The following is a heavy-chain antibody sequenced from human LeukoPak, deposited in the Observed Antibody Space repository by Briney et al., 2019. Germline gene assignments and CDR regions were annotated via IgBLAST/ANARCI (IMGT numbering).Heavy chain of an antibody. Sequence: SQTLSLTCAISGDSVSSNNAAWNWIRQSPSRGLEWLGRTYYRSEWYKDYAVSVKSRISINPDTSKNQFSLHLNSVTPEDTAVYFCARDPGSPSWFYLDYWGQGTLVTVSS. J-gene: IGHJ4*02. V-gene: IGHV6-1*01. CDR1: GDSVSSNNAA. CDR2: TYYRSEWYK. D-gene: IGHD6-13*01. CDR3: ARDPGSPSWFYLDY.